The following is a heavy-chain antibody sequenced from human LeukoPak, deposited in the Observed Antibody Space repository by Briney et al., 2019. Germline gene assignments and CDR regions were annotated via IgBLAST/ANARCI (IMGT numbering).Heavy chain of an antibody. J-gene: IGHJ4*02. CDR2: ISWNSGSI. CDR3: AKDGGYSYGYIDY. V-gene: IGHV3-9*01. CDR1: GFTFDDYA. Sequence: AGGSLRLSCAASGFTFDDYAMHWVRQAPGKGLEWVSGISWNSGSIGYADSVKGRFTISRDNAKNSLYLQMNSLRAEDTALYYCAKDGGYSYGYIDYWGQGTLVTVSS. D-gene: IGHD5-18*01.